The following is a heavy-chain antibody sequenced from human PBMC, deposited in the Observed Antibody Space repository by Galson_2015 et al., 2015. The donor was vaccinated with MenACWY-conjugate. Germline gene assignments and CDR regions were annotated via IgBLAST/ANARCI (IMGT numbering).Heavy chain of an antibody. CDR2: INAGNGNT. J-gene: IGHJ5*02. D-gene: IGHD1-26*01. Sequence: SVKVSCKASGYTFTSYAMHWVRQAPGQRLEWMGWINAGNGNTKYSQKFQGRVTITRDTSASTAYMELSSLRSEDTAVYYCARDQFSGSYPPLNWFDPWGQGTLVTVSS. CDR1: GYTFTSYA. V-gene: IGHV1-3*01. CDR3: ARDQFSGSYPPLNWFDP.